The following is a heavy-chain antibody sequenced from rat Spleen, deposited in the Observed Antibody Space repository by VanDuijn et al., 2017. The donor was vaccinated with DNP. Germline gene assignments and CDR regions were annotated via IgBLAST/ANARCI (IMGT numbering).Heavy chain of an antibody. CDR1: GFTFSNYD. CDR2: ISRSGSNT. Sequence: EVQLVESGGGLVQPGRSLKLSCVASGFTFSNYDMAWVRQAPTTGLERVASISRSGSNTYYRDSVKGRFTISRDNGKSTLYLQMESLRSEDSATYYCTKDAFDYWGQGVMVTVSS. J-gene: IGHJ2*01. CDR3: TKDAFDY. V-gene: IGHV5-20*01.